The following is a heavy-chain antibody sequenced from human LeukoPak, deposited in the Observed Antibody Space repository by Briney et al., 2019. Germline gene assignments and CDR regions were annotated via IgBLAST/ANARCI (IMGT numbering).Heavy chain of an antibody. D-gene: IGHD2-15*01. CDR3: ARAPVVVVAATWWFDP. J-gene: IGHJ5*02. V-gene: IGHV4-30-4*01. CDR2: IYYSGST. CDR1: GGSISSGDYY. Sequence: SVTLSLTCTVSGGSISSGDYYWSWTRQPPGKGLEWIGYIYYSGSTYYNPSLKSRVTISVDTSKNQFSLKLSSVTAADTAVYYCARAPVVVVAATWWFDPWGQGTLVTVSS.